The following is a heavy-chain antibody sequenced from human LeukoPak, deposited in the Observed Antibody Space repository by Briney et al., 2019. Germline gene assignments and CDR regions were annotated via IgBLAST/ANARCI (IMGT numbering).Heavy chain of an antibody. CDR2: IYSGGST. V-gene: IGHV3-53*01. CDR1: GFTVSSNY. J-gene: IGHJ5*02. CDR3: ARVMVRGVNWFDP. Sequence: GGSLRLSCAASGFTVSSNYMSWVRQAPGKGLEWVSVIYSGGSTYYADSVKGRFTISRDNSKNTLYLQMNSLRAKDTAVYYCARVMVRGVNWFDPWGQGTLVTVPS. D-gene: IGHD3-10*01.